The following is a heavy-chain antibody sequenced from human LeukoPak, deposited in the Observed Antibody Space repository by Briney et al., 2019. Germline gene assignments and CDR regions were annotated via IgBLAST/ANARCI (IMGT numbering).Heavy chain of an antibody. D-gene: IGHD6-19*01. CDR2: IYHSGST. Sequence: SETLSLTCVVSGYSISSGYYWGWIRQPPGKGLEWIGSIYHSGSTYYNPSLKSRVTISVDMSKNQLSLKLSSVTAADTAVYYCARDSSGWIWYFDYWGQGTLVTVSS. J-gene: IGHJ4*02. CDR1: GYSISSGYY. CDR3: ARDSSGWIWYFDY. V-gene: IGHV4-38-2*02.